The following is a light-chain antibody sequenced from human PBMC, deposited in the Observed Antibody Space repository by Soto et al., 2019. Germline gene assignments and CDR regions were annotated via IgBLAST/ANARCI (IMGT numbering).Light chain of an antibody. V-gene: IGKV1-12*01. CDR1: QGINTW. Sequence: DIQMTQSPSSVSAFVGDRVTITCRASQGINTWLAWYQQKPGKAPKLLVYSASILHTGVSSRFTGGGSGTEFTLTINSLQPEDFATYYCQQSDTLPITFGGGTKVDIK. J-gene: IGKJ4*02. CDR2: SAS. CDR3: QQSDTLPIT.